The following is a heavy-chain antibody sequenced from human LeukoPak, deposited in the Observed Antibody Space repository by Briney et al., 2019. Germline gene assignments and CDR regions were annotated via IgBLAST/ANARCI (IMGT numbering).Heavy chain of an antibody. D-gene: IGHD2-21*02. J-gene: IGHJ4*02. Sequence: SETLSLTCTVSGFSINRSYNWAWIRQSPGKGLDWIGTIYHSGNAYYNPSLKSRVSVSVDTSNNQFSLTMISVTAADAGVYYCARVRGPLRYFDALGQGTLVTVSS. CDR2: IYHSGNA. CDR1: GFSINRSYN. CDR3: ARVRGPLRYFDA. V-gene: IGHV4-38-2*02.